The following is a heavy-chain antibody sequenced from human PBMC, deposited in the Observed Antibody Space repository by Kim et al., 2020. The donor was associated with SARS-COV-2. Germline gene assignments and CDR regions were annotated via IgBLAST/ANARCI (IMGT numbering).Heavy chain of an antibody. CDR3: ARGERYCSGGSCPNWFDP. J-gene: IGHJ5*02. CDR2: INHSGST. Sequence: SETLSLTCAVYGGSFSGYYWSWIRQPPGKGLEWIGEINHSGSTNYNPSLKSRVTISVDTSKNQFSLKLSSVTAADTAVYYCARGERYCSGGSCPNWFDPWGQETLVTVSS. CDR1: GGSFSGYY. V-gene: IGHV4-34*01. D-gene: IGHD2-15*01.